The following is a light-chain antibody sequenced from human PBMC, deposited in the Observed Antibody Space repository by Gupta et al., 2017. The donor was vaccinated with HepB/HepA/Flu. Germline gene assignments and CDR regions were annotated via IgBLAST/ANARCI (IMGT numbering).Light chain of an antibody. V-gene: IGKV3-11*01. J-gene: IGKJ2*01. CDR1: QSVNKY. CDR3: QQRSSWPNT. CDR2: DAS. Sequence: EIVLTQSPATLSSSPGERVTLSCRASQSVNKYLAWYQQKGGQAPRLLINDASNRVTGIPVRFSGSGSGTDFTLTISSLEPEDSAVYYCQQRSSWPNTFGQGTKVEIK.